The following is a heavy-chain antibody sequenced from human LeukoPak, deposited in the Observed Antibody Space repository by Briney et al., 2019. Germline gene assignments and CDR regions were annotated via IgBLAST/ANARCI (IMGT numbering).Heavy chain of an antibody. V-gene: IGHV4-34*01. CDR1: GGSFSGYY. J-gene: IGHJ4*02. D-gene: IGHD6-6*01. CDR3: ARLSIAARWWADY. Sequence: PSETLSLTCAVYGGSFSGYYWSWIRQPPGKGLEWIGEINHSGSTNYNPSLKSRVTISVDTSKNQFSLKLSSVTAADTAVYYCARLSIAARWWADYWGQGTLVTVSS. CDR2: INHSGST.